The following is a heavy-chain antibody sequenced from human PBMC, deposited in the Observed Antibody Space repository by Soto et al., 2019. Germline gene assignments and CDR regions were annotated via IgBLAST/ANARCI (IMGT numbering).Heavy chain of an antibody. D-gene: IGHD2-2*01. Sequence: PSETLSLTCPVSGGSISSGYYYWSWIRQPPGKGLEWIGYIYYSGSTYYNPSLKSRVTISVDTSKNQFSLKLSSVTAADTAVYYCARGLLVPAALARTYYYYGMDVWGQGTTVTVPS. V-gene: IGHV4-30-4*01. CDR3: ARGLLVPAALARTYYYYGMDV. CDR2: IYYSGST. J-gene: IGHJ6*02. CDR1: GGSISSGYYY.